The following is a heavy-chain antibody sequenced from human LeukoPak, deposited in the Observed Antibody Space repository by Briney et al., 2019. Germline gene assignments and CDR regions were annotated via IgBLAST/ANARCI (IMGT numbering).Heavy chain of an antibody. CDR2: LNPSDGST. CDR1: GYTFTSHY. J-gene: IGHJ4*02. V-gene: IGHV1-46*01. D-gene: IGHD6-6*01. Sequence: ASVKVSCKASGYTFTSHYMHWVRHPPGQGLEWMGILNPSDGSTTSAQKFQGRVTVTRDTSTSTVYMELSSLRSEDTAVYYCARDSNSSSFDYWGQGILVTVSS. CDR3: ARDSNSSSFDY.